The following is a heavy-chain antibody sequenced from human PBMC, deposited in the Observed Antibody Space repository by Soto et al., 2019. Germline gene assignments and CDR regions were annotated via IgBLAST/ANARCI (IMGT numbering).Heavy chain of an antibody. Sequence: QVQLVQSGAEVRKPGASVRVSCKASGYTFTGYYINWVRQATGQGHEWMGWINPKNGFTNYAQKFEGRDNMTRDTSITTASIDSRKLKSDDTAVYSCSHGAVAVTTWFDPWGQGTQVTVSS. D-gene: IGHD4-4*01. CDR2: INPKNGFT. J-gene: IGHJ5*02. V-gene: IGHV1-2*02. CDR1: GYTFTGYY. CDR3: SHGAVAVTTWFDP.